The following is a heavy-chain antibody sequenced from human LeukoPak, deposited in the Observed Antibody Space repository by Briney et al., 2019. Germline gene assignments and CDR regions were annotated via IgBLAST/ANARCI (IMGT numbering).Heavy chain of an antibody. CDR2: ISSSSSYI. CDR3: ARGSIAAAFQFDY. Sequence: GGSLRLSCAASGFTFSSYSMNWVRQAPGKGLEWVSSISSSSSYIYYAYSVKGRFTISRDNAKNSLYLQMNSLRAEDTTVYYCARGSIAAAFQFDYWGQGTLVTVSS. CDR1: GFTFSSYS. J-gene: IGHJ4*02. V-gene: IGHV3-21*01. D-gene: IGHD6-13*01.